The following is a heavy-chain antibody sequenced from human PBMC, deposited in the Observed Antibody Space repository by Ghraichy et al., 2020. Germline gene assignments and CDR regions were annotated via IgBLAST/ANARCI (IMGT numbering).Heavy chain of an antibody. CDR2: ISGRNDGL. Sequence: GGSLRLSCAASGFTFSNYAMTWVRQPPGKGLEWVSSISGRNDGLFYANSVKGRFIISRDNSKNTLHLQMNNLRAEDTAVYYCAKDGGCNYYDSYGSDYGGQGALVTFSS. V-gene: IGHV3-23*01. J-gene: IGHJ4*02. D-gene: IGHD3-22*01. CDR1: GFTFSNYA. CDR3: AKDGGCNYYDSYGSDY.